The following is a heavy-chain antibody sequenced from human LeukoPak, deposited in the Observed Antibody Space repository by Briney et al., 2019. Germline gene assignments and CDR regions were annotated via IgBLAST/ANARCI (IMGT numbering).Heavy chain of an antibody. CDR3: ARRGCSSTSCPLAFDI. CDR2: INPNSGGT. CDR1: GYTFTGYY. Sequence: GASVKVSCKASGYTFTGYYTHWVRQAPGQGLEWMGWINPNSGGTNYAQKFQGRVTLTRDTSISTAYMELSRLRSDDTAVYYCARRGCSSTSCPLAFDIWGQGTMVTVSS. D-gene: IGHD2-2*01. J-gene: IGHJ3*02. V-gene: IGHV1-2*02.